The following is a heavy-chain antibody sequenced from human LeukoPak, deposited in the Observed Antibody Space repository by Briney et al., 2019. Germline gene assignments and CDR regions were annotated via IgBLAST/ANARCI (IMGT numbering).Heavy chain of an antibody. V-gene: IGHV4-59*08. CDR3: ARQIFWSGYYTDYYCYYMDV. CDR2: IYYSGST. D-gene: IGHD3-3*01. CDR1: GGSISSYY. Sequence: PSETLSLTCTVSGGSISSYYWSWIRQPPGKGLEWIGYIYYSGSTNYNPSLESRVTISVDTSKNQFSLKLSSVTAADTAVYYCARQIFWSGYYTDYYCYYMDVWGKGTTVTVSS. J-gene: IGHJ6*03.